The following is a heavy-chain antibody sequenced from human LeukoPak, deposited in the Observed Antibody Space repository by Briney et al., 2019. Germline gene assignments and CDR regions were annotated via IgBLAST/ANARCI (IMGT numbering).Heavy chain of an antibody. Sequence: SETLSLTCTVSGGSISSSSYYWGWIRQPPGKGLEWIGSIYYSGSTYYNPSLMSRVAISVDTSTNQFSLRLTSVTAADTAVYYCARDAYCLGGSCFPPGAWGQGILVTVSS. CDR3: ARDAYCLGGSCFPPGA. V-gene: IGHV4-39*07. D-gene: IGHD2-15*01. CDR2: IYYSGST. CDR1: GGSISSSSYY. J-gene: IGHJ5*02.